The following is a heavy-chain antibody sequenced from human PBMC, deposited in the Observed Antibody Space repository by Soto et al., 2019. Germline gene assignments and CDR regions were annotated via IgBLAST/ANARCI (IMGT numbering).Heavy chain of an antibody. Sequence: GGSLRLSCVASGFTFSYYSMIWIRQAPGKGLEWLAFIDSRGRTLSYADSVRGRFTISRDNAENSVYLQMDSLRADDTAVYYCARQAARNYIDSWGQGNSVTVSS. D-gene: IGHD6-6*01. J-gene: IGHJ4*02. CDR1: GFTFSYYS. CDR3: ARQAARNYIDS. V-gene: IGHV3-11*01. CDR2: IDSRGRTL.